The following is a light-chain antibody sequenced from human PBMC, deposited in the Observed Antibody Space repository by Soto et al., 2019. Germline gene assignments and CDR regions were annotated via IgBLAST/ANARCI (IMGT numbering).Light chain of an antibody. Sequence: DIQMTQSPSSLSASVGDRVTITCRASQSISSYLNWYQQKPGKAPKLLIYAASSLQSGVPSRFSGSGSGTEFTLTISSLQPDDFATYYCQQYNSYTWTFGQRTKVDIK. V-gene: IGKV1-39*01. CDR3: QQYNSYTWT. CDR2: AAS. J-gene: IGKJ1*01. CDR1: QSISSY.